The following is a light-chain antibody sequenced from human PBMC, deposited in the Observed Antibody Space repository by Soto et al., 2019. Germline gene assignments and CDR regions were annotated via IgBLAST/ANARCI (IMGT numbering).Light chain of an antibody. CDR2: GAS. J-gene: IGKJ2*01. V-gene: IGKV3-20*01. Sequence: EIVLTQSPGTLSLSPGEEASLSCRASQTVTGTSLAWYQQKPGQGPRLLIYGASIRATGLPDRFSGSGSGTDFTLTISRLEPEDFAVYYCQQYGDSPYTFGQGTKLEIK. CDR3: QQYGDSPYT. CDR1: QTVTGTS.